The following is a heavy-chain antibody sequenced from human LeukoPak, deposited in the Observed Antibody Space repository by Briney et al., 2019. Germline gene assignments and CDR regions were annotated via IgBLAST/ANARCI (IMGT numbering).Heavy chain of an antibody. Sequence: ASVKVSCKVSGYTLTELSMHWVRQAPGKGLEWMGGFDPEDGETIYAQKFQGRVTMTTDTSTSTAYMELRSLRSDDTAVYYCARSLTYYYDNSGYYPNWYFDLWGRGTLVTVSS. J-gene: IGHJ2*01. CDR3: ARSLTYYYDNSGYYPNWYFDL. V-gene: IGHV1-24*01. CDR1: GYTLTELS. D-gene: IGHD3-22*01. CDR2: FDPEDGET.